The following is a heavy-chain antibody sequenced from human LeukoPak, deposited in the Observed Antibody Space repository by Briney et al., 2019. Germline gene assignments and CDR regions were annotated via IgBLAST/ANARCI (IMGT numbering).Heavy chain of an antibody. CDR3: ARDQYYDSKGWFDP. CDR1: GYTFTSYY. Sequence: ASVKVSCKASGYTFTSYYMHWVRQAPGQGLEWMGLINPTGGSTGYAQKFQGRVTMTTDTSTSTAYMELRSLRFDDTAVYYCARDQYYDSKGWFDPWGQGTLVTVSS. CDR2: INPTGGST. V-gene: IGHV1-46*01. D-gene: IGHD3-16*01. J-gene: IGHJ5*02.